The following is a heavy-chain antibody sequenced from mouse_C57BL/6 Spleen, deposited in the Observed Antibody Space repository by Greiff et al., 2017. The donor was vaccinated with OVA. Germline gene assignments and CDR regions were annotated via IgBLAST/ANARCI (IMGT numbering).Heavy chain of an antibody. V-gene: IGHV1-64*01. D-gene: IGHD1-2*01. Sequence: VKLQQPGAELVKPGASVKLSCKASGYTFTSYWMHWVKQRPGQGLEWIGMIHPNSGSTNYNEKFKSKATLTVDKSSSTAYMQLSSLTSEDSAVYYCARSAGAEDYFDYWGQGTTLTVSS. J-gene: IGHJ2*01. CDR2: IHPNSGST. CDR3: ARSAGAEDYFDY. CDR1: GYTFTSYW.